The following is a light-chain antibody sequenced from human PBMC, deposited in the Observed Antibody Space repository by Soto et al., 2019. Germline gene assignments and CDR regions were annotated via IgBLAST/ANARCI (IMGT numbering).Light chain of an antibody. CDR1: QGISSY. J-gene: IGKJ3*01. CDR3: EQYYTYSPFT. V-gene: IGKV1-8*01. CDR2: AAS. Sequence: AILMTQSPSSLSASTGDRVTITCRASQGISSYLAWYQQKPGKAPKLLIYAASTLQSGVPSRFSGSGSGTDFTLTISCLQSEDFATYYCEQYYTYSPFTFGPGTKVDIK.